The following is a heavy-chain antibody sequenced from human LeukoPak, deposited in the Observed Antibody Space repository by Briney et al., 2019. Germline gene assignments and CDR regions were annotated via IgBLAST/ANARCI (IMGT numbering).Heavy chain of an antibody. D-gene: IGHD2-2*02. CDR1: GYTFTSYF. V-gene: IGHV1-46*01. Sequence: GASVKVSCKASGYTFTSYFMHWVRQAPGQGLEWMGIINPSGGSTSYAQKFQGKVTMTRDTSTSTVYMELSSLRSEDTAVYYCARIAPMGCSSTSCYSFGWFDPWGQGTLVTVSS. J-gene: IGHJ5*02. CDR2: INPSGGST. CDR3: ARIAPMGCSSTSCYSFGWFDP.